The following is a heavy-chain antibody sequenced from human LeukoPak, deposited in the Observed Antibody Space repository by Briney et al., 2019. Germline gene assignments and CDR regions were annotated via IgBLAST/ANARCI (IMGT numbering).Heavy chain of an antibody. D-gene: IGHD1-26*01. Sequence: GGSLRLPCAASGFTFSNYWMTWVRQAPGKGLEWVANIKQDGSERYYVDSVRGRFTISRDNAKNSVYLQVSSLRVEDTAMYYCVRDTGGSGSYPDYWGQGVLVTVSS. CDR3: VRDTGGSGSYPDY. V-gene: IGHV3-7*01. CDR2: IKQDGSER. J-gene: IGHJ4*02. CDR1: GFTFSNYW.